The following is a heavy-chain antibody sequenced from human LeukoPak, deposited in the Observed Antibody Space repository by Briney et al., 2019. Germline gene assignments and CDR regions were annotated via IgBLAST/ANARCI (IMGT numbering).Heavy chain of an antibody. V-gene: IGHV3-30*10. Sequence: QSGGSLRLSCAASGFIFSTYAMHWVRQAPGKGLEWVAVVSHDTRTKYYTDSLKGRFTISRDNSKNTLYLQMNGLRTDDTAVYYCARAIVGTENFDYWGQGTLVTVSS. CDR1: GFIFSTYA. J-gene: IGHJ4*02. CDR3: ARAIVGTENFDY. CDR2: VSHDTRTK. D-gene: IGHD5-12*01.